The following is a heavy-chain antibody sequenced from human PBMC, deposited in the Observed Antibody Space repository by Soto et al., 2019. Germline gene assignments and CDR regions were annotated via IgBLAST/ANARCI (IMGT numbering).Heavy chain of an antibody. CDR2: MNPNSGNT. CDR3: ARGRHYDYIWGSYRIPHWFDP. V-gene: IGHV1-8*01. D-gene: IGHD3-16*02. J-gene: IGHJ5*02. Sequence: QVQLVQSGAEVKKPGASVKVSCKASGYTFTSYDINWVRQATGQGLEWMVWMNPNSGNTGYAQKCQGSVTMTRNTSISTAYMEMSSLRSEDTAVYYCARGRHYDYIWGSYRIPHWFDPWGQGTLVTVSS. CDR1: GYTFTSYD.